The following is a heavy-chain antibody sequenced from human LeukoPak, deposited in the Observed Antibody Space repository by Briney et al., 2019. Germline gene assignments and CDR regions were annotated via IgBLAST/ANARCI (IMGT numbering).Heavy chain of an antibody. J-gene: IGHJ4*02. CDR1: GYTFTGYY. D-gene: IGHD1-26*01. CDR2: INTNTGNP. V-gene: IGHV7-4-1*02. CDR3: ASDSSGAYLSN. Sequence: ASVKVSCKASGYTFTGYYMHWVRQAPGQGLEWMGYINTNTGNPTYAQGFTGRFVFSLDTSVSTAYLQISSLKAEDTAVYYCASDSSGAYLSNWGQGTLVIVSS.